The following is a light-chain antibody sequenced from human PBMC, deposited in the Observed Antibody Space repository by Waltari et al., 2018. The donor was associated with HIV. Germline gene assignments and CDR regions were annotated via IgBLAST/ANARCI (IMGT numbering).Light chain of an antibody. V-gene: IGLV2-11*01. CDR1: SSDVGGYNY. CDR3: CSYAGSYTGV. CDR2: DVS. J-gene: IGLJ2*01. Sequence: QSALTQPRSVSGSPGQSVTISCTGTSSDVGGYNYVSWYQQHPGKAPKLMIYDVSKRPSGVPDGFYGCKSGNTASLTISGLQAEDEADYYCCSYAGSYTGVFGGGTKLTVL.